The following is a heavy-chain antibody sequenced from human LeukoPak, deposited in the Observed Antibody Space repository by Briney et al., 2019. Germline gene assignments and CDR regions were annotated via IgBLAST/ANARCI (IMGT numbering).Heavy chain of an antibody. CDR2: IYHSGST. Sequence: SETLSLTCAVSGGSISSGGYSWSWIRQPPGKGLEWIGYIYHSGSTYYNPSLESRITISVDTSKNQFSLKLRSVTAADTAVYYCARGGRYYDILTGYYDYWGQGTLVTVSS. V-gene: IGHV4-30-2*05. CDR3: ARGGRYYDILTGYYDY. J-gene: IGHJ4*02. D-gene: IGHD3-9*01. CDR1: GGSISSGGYS.